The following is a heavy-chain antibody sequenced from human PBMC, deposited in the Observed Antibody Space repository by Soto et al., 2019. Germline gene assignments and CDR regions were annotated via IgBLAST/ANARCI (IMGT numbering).Heavy chain of an antibody. D-gene: IGHD6-6*01. J-gene: IGHJ5*02. Sequence: PSESLSLTCAVSGGSISSYYWGWILQPPGKGLEWIGYIYYSGSTNYNPSLKSRVTISVDTSKNQFSLKLSSVTAADTAVYYCARSIAARPDWFDPWGQGTLVTVSS. CDR3: ARSIAARPDWFDP. CDR2: IYYSGST. V-gene: IGHV4-59*01. CDR1: GGSISSYY.